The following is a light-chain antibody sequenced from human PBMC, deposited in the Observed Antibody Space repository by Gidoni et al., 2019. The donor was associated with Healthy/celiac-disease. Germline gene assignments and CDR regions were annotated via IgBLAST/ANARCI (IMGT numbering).Light chain of an antibody. V-gene: IGLV1-40*01. J-gene: IGLJ3*02. CDR2: GNS. Sequence: QSVLTQPPSVSGAPGQRVTISCTGSISHIGAGYDVHWYQQLPGTAPKLLIYGNSNRPSGVPDRFSGSQSCTSASLALTGLQAEDEADYYCQSYDSSPQFGGGPKLTVL. CDR1: ISHIGAGYD. CDR3: QSYDSSPQ.